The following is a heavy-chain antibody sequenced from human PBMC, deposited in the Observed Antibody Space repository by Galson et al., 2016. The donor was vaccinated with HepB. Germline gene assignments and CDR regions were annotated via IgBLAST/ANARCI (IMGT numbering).Heavy chain of an antibody. CDR1: GFTFSDYW. Sequence: SLRLSCAASGFTFSDYWMNWVRQAPGQGLEWVAHIKRNGSQIYYVDSVKGRFTISRDNFQNSLFLQMNSLRAEDTAVYYCARAQWRQARRAAYFDYWGQGALVTVAS. D-gene: IGHD5-18*01. CDR3: ARAQWRQARRAAYFDY. J-gene: IGHJ4*02. CDR2: IKRNGSQI. V-gene: IGHV3-7*04.